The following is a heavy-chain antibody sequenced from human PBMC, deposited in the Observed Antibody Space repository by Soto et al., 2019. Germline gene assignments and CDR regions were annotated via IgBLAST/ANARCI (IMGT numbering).Heavy chain of an antibody. CDR1: GYTFTSYG. J-gene: IGHJ6*02. V-gene: IGHV1-18*01. CDR3: AAAPQKVVVGAAAVGHYYYGMDV. CDR2: ISAYNGNT. D-gene: IGHD2-15*01. Sequence: QVQLVQSGAEVKKPGASVKVSCKASGYTFTSYGISWVRQAPGQGLEWMGWISAYNGNTNYAQKLQGRVTMTTETSTSTGDMELRSLRSDDTAVYYCAAAPQKVVVGAAAVGHYYYGMDVWGQGTTVTVSS.